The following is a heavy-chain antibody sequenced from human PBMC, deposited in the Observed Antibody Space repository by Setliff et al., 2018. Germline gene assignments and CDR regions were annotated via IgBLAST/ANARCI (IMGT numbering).Heavy chain of an antibody. Sequence: PSETLSLTCTVSGDSISSGDDFWSWIRQPPGKGLEWIGSIYYTTNGHYNPSLKSRVTMSVDTSKNHFSLELTSVTAADTAVYYCARASVGDRNGLFDSWGQGTLVTVSS. CDR1: GDSISSGDDF. CDR2: IYYTTNG. CDR3: ARASVGDRNGLFDS. D-gene: IGHD6-19*01. J-gene: IGHJ4*02. V-gene: IGHV4-30-4*08.